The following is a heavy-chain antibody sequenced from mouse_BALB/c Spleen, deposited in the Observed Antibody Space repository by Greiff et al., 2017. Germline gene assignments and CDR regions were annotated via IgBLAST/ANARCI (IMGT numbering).Heavy chain of an antibody. D-gene: IGHD1-1*01. V-gene: IGHV5-17*02. CDR2: ISSGSSTI. CDR3: ARPLYGYAMDY. J-gene: IGHJ4*01. CDR1: GFTFSSFG. Sequence: EVQLVESGGGLVQPGGSRKLSCAASGFTFSSFGMHWVRQAPEKGLEWVAYISSGSSTIYYADTVKGRFTISRDNPKNTLFLQMTSLRSEDTAMYYCARPLYGYAMDYWGQGTSVTVSS.